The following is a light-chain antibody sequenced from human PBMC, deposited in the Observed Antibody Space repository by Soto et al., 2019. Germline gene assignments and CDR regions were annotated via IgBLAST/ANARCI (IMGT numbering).Light chain of an antibody. J-gene: IGLJ2*01. CDR2: EVS. V-gene: IGLV2-14*01. Sequence: QSSLTQHASVSGSPGQSITISCTGTSSDVGGYNYVSWYQQHPGKAPKLMIYEVSNRPSGVSNRFSGSKSGNTASLTISGLQAEDEAYYYCSSYTSSTTPVVFGGGTKLTV. CDR3: SSYTSSTTPVV. CDR1: SSDVGGYNY.